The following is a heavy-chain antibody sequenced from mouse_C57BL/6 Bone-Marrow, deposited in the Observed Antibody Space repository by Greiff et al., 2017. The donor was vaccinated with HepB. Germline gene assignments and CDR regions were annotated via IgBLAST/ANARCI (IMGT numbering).Heavy chain of an antibody. CDR2: IDPSDSYT. CDR3: ARRGWLLRYFDV. V-gene: IGHV1-50*01. J-gene: IGHJ1*03. CDR1: GYTFTSYW. Sequence: QVQLQQPGAELVKPGASVKLSCKASGYTFTSYWMQWVKQRPGQGLEWIGEIDPSDSYTNYNQKFKGKATLTVDTSSSTAYMQLSSLTSEDSAVYYCARRGWLLRYFDVGGTGTTVTVSS. D-gene: IGHD2-3*01.